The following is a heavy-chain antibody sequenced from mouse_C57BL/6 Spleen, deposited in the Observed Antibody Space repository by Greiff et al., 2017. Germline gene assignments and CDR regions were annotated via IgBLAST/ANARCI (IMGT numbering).Heavy chain of an antibody. V-gene: IGHV2-6-1*01. CDR3: ARHISYYSNYEAMDY. D-gene: IGHD2-5*01. J-gene: IGHJ4*01. CDR1: GFSLTSYG. Sequence: VKLVESGPGLVAPSQSLSITCTVSGFSLTSYGVHWVRQPPGKGLEWLVVIWSDGSTTYNSALKSRLSISKDNSKSQVFLKMNSLQTDDTAMYYCARHISYYSNYEAMDYWGQGTSVTVSS. CDR2: IWSDGST.